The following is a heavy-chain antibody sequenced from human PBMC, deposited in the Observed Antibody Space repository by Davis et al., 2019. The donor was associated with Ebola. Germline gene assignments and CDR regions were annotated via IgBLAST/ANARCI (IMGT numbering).Heavy chain of an antibody. V-gene: IGHV4-31*03. CDR2: IYYSGST. CDR3: ARGEDYYGSGSYYYNWFDP. CDR1: GGSISSGGYY. Sequence: SETLSLTCTVSGGSISSGGYYWSWIRQHPGKGLEWIGYIYYSGSTYYNPSLKSRVTISVDTSKNQFSLKLSSVTAADTAVYHCARGEDYYGSGSYYYNWFDPWGQGTLVTVSS. J-gene: IGHJ5*02. D-gene: IGHD3-10*01.